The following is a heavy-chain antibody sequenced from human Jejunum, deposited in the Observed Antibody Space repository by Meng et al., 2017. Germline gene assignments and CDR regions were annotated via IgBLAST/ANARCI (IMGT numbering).Heavy chain of an antibody. CDR3: ATGGIERNIILEY. D-gene: IGHD2/OR15-2a*01. Sequence: EGQVVERGGGLVQPGGSLRLSCASSGFTFNSYWRHWVRQAPGKGLVWVSRINDDGSRTSYADSVKGRFTISRDNAKNTLYLQMNSLTADDTAVYYCATGGIERNIILEYWGQGTLVTVSS. V-gene: IGHV3-74*01. CDR1: GFTFNSYW. J-gene: IGHJ4*02. CDR2: INDDGSRT.